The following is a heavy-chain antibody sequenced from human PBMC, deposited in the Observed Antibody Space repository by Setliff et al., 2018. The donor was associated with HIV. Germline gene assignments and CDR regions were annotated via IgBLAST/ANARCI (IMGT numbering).Heavy chain of an antibody. V-gene: IGHV4-59*06. D-gene: IGHD2-15*01. Sequence: PSETLSLTCTVSGGSISSYYWTWIRQHPGKGLEWIGYIYYSGSTYYNPSLKSRVTISVDTSKNQFSLKLSSVTAADTAVYYCAREGSVVPPGSFDLWGRGTLVTVSS. CDR1: GGSISSYY. CDR3: AREGSVVPPGSFDL. CDR2: IYYSGST. J-gene: IGHJ2*01.